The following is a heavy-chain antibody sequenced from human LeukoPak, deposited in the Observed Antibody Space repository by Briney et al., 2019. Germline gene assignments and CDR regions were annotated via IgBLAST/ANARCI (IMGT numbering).Heavy chain of an antibody. CDR1: GFTFSSYS. CDR2: ISSSSSYI. D-gene: IGHD5-18*01. J-gene: IGHJ4*02. Sequence: GGSLRLSCAASGFTFSSYSMNWVRQAPGKGLEWVSSISSSSSYIYYADSVKGRFTISRDNAKNSLYLQMNSLRAEDTAVYYCARSTDGRIQPPDYWGQGTLVTVSS. V-gene: IGHV3-21*01. CDR3: ARSTDGRIQPPDY.